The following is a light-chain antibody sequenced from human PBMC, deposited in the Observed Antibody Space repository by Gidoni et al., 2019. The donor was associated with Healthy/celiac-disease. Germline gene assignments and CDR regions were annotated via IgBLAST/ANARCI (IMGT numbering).Light chain of an antibody. Sequence: DIQMNQSPSTLSAAVGDRVTITCRASQSISSWLAWYQQKPGKAPKLLIYKASSLESGVPSRFSGSGSWTEFTLTISSLQPDDFATYYCQQYNSYLYTFGQGTKLEIK. CDR3: QQYNSYLYT. V-gene: IGKV1-5*03. J-gene: IGKJ2*01. CDR1: QSISSW. CDR2: KAS.